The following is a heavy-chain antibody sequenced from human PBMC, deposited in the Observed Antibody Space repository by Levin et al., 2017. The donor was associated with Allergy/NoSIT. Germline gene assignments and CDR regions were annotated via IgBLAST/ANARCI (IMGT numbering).Heavy chain of an antibody. V-gene: IGHV4-61*01. CDR1: GGSVSSGSYY. Sequence: GSLRLSCTVSGGSVSSGSYYWSWIRQPPGKGLEWIGYIYYSGSTNYNPSLKSRVTISVDTSKNQFSLKLSSVTAADTAVYYGAGEEGYCSGGSCPFDPWGQGTLVTVSS. CDR3: AGEEGYCSGGSCPFDP. J-gene: IGHJ5*02. D-gene: IGHD2-15*01. CDR2: IYYSGST.